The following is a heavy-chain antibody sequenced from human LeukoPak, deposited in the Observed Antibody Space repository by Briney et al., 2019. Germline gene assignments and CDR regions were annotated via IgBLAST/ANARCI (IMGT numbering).Heavy chain of an antibody. CDR1: GFTFDDYA. D-gene: IGHD6-19*01. Sequence: SGGSLRLSCTASGFTFDDYAMHWVRQAPGKGLEWVSGISWNSGNIGYADSVKGRFTISRDNAKNSLYLQMNSLRAEDMALYYCAKDQGSSGWYILDYWGQGTLVTVSS. J-gene: IGHJ4*02. CDR3: AKDQGSSGWYILDY. V-gene: IGHV3-9*03. CDR2: ISWNSGNI.